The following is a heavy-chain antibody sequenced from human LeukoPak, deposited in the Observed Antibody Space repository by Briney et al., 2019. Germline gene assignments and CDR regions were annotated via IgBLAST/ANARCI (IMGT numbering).Heavy chain of an antibody. CDR3: ARDDGPPIFGVVKHPFDY. J-gene: IGHJ4*02. CDR2: IKQDGSEK. Sequence: GGSLRLSCAASGFSFSSYWMSWVRQAPGKGLEWVGNIKQDGSEKYYVDSVKGRFTISRDNAKNSLYLQMNSLRAEDTAVYYCARDDGPPIFGVVKHPFDYWGQGTLVTVSS. D-gene: IGHD3-3*01. CDR1: GFSFSSYW. V-gene: IGHV3-7*01.